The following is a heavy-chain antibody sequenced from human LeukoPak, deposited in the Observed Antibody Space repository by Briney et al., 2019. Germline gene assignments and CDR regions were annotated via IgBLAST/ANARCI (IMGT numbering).Heavy chain of an antibody. CDR3: GAKLSDSSGYYPDGIDY. CDR2: IYYSGST. CDR1: GGSISSGDYY. Sequence: SETLSLTCTVSGGSISSGDYYWSWIRQPPGKGLEWIGYIYYSGSTYYNPSLKSRVTISADTSKNQFSLKLSSVTAADTAVYYCGAKLSDSSGYYPDGIDYWGQGTLVTVSS. J-gene: IGHJ4*02. D-gene: IGHD3-22*01. V-gene: IGHV4-30-4*01.